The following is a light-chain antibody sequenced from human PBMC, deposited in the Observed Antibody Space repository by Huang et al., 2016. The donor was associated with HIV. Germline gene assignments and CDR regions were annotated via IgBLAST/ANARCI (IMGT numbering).Light chain of an antibody. CDR3: QQHSSWPLT. CDR2: SAS. V-gene: IGKV3-15*01. Sequence: EMVMTQSPATLCVSPGGRATPSCRASQSVRNNFLAWYQRNPGQFPRLLIYSASTRATGIPARLSGSGSGTEFTLTISSLQSEDFAVYYCQQHSSWPLTFGGGTKVEIK. CDR1: QSVRNNF. J-gene: IGKJ4*01.